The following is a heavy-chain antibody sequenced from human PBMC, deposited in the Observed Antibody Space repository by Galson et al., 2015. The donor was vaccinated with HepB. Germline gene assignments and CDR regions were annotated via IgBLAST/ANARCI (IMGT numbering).Heavy chain of an antibody. CDR3: ARDTWAVNIAARLYYYYGMDV. CDR1: GFTFSSYS. D-gene: IGHD6-6*01. V-gene: IGHV3-21*01. Sequence: SLRLSCAASGFTFSSYSMNWVRQAPGKGLEWVSSISSSSSYIYYADSVKGRFTISRDNAKNSLYLQMNSLRAEDTAVYYCARDTWAVNIAARLYYYYGMDVWGQGTTVTVSS. J-gene: IGHJ6*02. CDR2: ISSSSSYI.